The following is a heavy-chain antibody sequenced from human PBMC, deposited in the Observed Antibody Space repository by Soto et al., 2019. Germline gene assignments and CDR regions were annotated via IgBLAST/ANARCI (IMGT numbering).Heavy chain of an antibody. D-gene: IGHD4-4*01. J-gene: IGHJ3*02. CDR2: INPTSGGT. V-gene: IGHV1-46*01. CDR3: ARGMTTVTSDAFDI. CDR1: GYTFTSYY. Sequence: QVQLVQSGAEVKKPGASVKVSCKASGYTFTSYYMHWVRQAPGQGLEWMGIINPTSGGTHYAQKFQGRDTMTRDTSTSTVYMELSSLRSEDTAVYYCARGMTTVTSDAFDIWGQGTMVTVSS.